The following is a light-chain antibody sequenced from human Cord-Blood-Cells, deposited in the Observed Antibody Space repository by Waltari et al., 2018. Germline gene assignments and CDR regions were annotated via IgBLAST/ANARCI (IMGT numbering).Light chain of an antibody. J-gene: IGLJ2*01. Sequence: QSVLTQPPSASGTPGQRVTIPCSGRSPNLGSNTVNWYQQLPGTAPKPLIYSNNRRPSGVPDRFSGSKSGTSASLAISGLQSEDEADYYCAAWDDSLNGPVFGGGTKLTVL. CDR3: AAWDDSLNGPV. CDR2: SNN. CDR1: SPNLGSNT. V-gene: IGLV1-44*01.